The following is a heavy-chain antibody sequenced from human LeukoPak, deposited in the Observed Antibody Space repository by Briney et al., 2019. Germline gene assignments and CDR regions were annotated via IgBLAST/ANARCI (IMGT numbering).Heavy chain of an antibody. CDR1: GFTFSSYW. D-gene: IGHD3-22*01. Sequence: PGGSLRLSCAASGFTFSSYWMSWVRQAPGKGLEWVANIKQDGSEKYYVDSVKGRFTISRDNAKNSLYLQMNSLRAEDTAVYYCAKAARLSYDSSGYYSSFDYWGQGTLVTVSS. CDR3: AKAARLSYDSSGYYSSFDY. J-gene: IGHJ4*02. CDR2: IKQDGSEK. V-gene: IGHV3-7*03.